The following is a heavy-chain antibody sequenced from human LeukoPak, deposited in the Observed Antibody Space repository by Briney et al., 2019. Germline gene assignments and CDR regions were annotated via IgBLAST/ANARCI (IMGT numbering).Heavy chain of an antibody. V-gene: IGHV4-59*01. D-gene: IGHD3-10*01. J-gene: IGHJ4*02. CDR2: IYYSGST. CDR3: ASGMLRGLAPVALDF. Sequence: PSETLSLTCTVSGGSISSYYWSWIRQPPGKGLEWIGYIYYSGSTNYNPSLKSRVTISVDTSKNQFSLKLSSVTAADTARYYCASGMLRGLAPVALDFWGQGTLVTVSS. CDR1: GGSISSYY.